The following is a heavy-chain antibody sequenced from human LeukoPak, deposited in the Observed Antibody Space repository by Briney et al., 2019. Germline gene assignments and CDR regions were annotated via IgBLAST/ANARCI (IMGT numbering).Heavy chain of an antibody. CDR1: GGSFSGYY. CDR3: ARGDYSSSWSSTSRDAFDI. CDR2: INHSGST. D-gene: IGHD6-13*01. V-gene: IGHV4-34*01. Sequence: SETLSLTCAVYGGSFSGYYWSWIRQPPGKGLEWIGEINHSGSTNYNPSLKSRVTISVDTSKNQFSLKLSSVTAADTAVYYCARGDYSSSWSSTSRDAFDIWGQGTMVTVSS. J-gene: IGHJ3*02.